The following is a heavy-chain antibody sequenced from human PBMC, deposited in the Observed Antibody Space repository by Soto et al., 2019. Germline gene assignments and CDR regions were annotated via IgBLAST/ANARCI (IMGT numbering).Heavy chain of an antibody. D-gene: IGHD6-19*01. Sequence: PXGSLILSCEAAGFTFRSYAMHWVRQAPGKGLEWVAVISYDESDKYYADSLKGRFTISRDNSKNTLYLQMNSLRGEDTAVYYCARDLSVAGPDYWGQGNLVTVSS. J-gene: IGHJ4*02. CDR1: GFTFRSYA. CDR2: ISYDESDK. CDR3: ARDLSVAGPDY. V-gene: IGHV3-30*03.